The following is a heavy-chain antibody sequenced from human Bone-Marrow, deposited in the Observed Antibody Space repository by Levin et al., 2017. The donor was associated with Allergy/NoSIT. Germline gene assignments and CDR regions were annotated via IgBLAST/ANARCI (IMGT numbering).Heavy chain of an antibody. J-gene: IGHJ6*02. Sequence: GSLRLSCAVYSTSFKGYYWSWIRQSPEKGLEWIGEINHVGSTNYNPSLKSRVTISVDVSKKQISLNLRSVTAADTAVYYCARPPAYYSALDVWGRGTPVLVSS. CDR1: STSFKGYY. CDR3: ARPPAYYSALDV. V-gene: IGHV4-34*01. CDR2: INHVGST.